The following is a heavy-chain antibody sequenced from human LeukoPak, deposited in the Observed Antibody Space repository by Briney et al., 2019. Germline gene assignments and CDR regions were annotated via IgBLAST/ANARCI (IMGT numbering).Heavy chain of an antibody. CDR1: GDSISSSNYH. D-gene: IGHD6-13*01. Sequence: SETLSLTYTVSGDSISSSNYHWGWIRQPPGKGLEWIGNIYYSGSTYYNPSLKSRVTISVDTSKSQFPLKLSSATAADTAVYYCTRYSTVSGWFDPWGQRTLVTVDS. J-gene: IGHJ5*02. CDR3: TRYSTVSGWFDP. CDR2: IYYSGST. V-gene: IGHV4-39*01.